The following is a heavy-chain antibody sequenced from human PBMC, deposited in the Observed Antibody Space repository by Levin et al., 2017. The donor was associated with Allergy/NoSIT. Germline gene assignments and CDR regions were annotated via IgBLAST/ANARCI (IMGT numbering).Heavy chain of an antibody. CDR1: GFTFSSYA. J-gene: IGHJ2*01. D-gene: IGHD6-19*01. CDR3: ARDRGSSGWVDWYFDL. V-gene: IGHV3-64*01. Sequence: GESLKISCAASGFTFSSYAMHWVRQAPGKGLEYVSAISSNGGSTYYANSVKGRFTISRDNSKNTLYLQMGSLRAEDMAVYYCARDRGSSGWVDWYFDLWGRGTLVTVSS. CDR2: ISSNGGST.